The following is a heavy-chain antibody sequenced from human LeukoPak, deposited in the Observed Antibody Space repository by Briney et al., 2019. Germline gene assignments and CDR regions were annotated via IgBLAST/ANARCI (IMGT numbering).Heavy chain of an antibody. V-gene: IGHV3-9*01. J-gene: IGHJ4*02. CDR1: GFTFDDYA. Sequence: GGSLRLSCAASGFTFDDYAMHWVRQAPGKGLEWVSGISWNSGSIGYADSVKGRFTISRDNAKNSLYLQMNSLRAEDTALYYCAKDMDKRYSSGWLFDYWGQGTLVTVSS. CDR2: ISWNSGSI. D-gene: IGHD6-19*01. CDR3: AKDMDKRYSSGWLFDY.